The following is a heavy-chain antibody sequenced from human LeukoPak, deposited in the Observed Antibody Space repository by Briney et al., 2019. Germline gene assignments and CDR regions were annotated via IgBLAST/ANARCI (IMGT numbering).Heavy chain of an antibody. J-gene: IGHJ2*01. V-gene: IGHV4-4*07. CDR2: IDTSGNT. D-gene: IGHD6-13*01. Sequence: SETLSLTCTVSGGSISSYYWSWIRQPAGKGLEWIGRIDTSGNTNYKPSLKSRVTMSVDTSKKQFSLKLSSVIAADTAVYYCARVSSSWYQDWYFDLWGRGTLVTVSS. CDR3: ARVSSSWYQDWYFDL. CDR1: GGSISSYY.